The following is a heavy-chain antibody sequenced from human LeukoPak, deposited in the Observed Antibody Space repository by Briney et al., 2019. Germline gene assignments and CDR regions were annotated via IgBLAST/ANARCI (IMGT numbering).Heavy chain of an antibody. D-gene: IGHD5-18*01. CDR3: ARVVRSYGPPSFAY. V-gene: IGHV3-48*03. CDR2: ISTSGSAI. CDR1: GFTFSAYE. J-gene: IGHJ4*02. Sequence: GGSLRLSCAVSGFTFSAYEMNWSRQAPGKGLEWVSYISTSGSAIYYAESVKGRFTISRDNAKNSLYLQMNSLRGEDTAVYYCARVVRSYGPPSFAYWGQGTLVTVSS.